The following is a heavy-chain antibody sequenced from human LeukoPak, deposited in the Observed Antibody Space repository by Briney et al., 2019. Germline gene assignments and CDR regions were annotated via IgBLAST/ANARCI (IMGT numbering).Heavy chain of an antibody. D-gene: IGHD3-22*01. Sequence: PSETLSLTCTVSGGSISSSSYYWGWIRQPAGKGLEWIGRIYTTGSTNYNPSLKSRVTISFDTSKNQFSLKLSSVSAADTAVYYCARDGADYYDSSPDAFDIWGQGTMVTVSS. CDR1: GGSISSSSYY. CDR3: ARDGADYYDSSPDAFDI. CDR2: IYTTGST. J-gene: IGHJ3*02. V-gene: IGHV4-61*02.